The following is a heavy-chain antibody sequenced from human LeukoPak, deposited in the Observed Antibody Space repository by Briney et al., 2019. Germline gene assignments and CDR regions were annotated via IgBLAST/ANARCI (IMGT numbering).Heavy chain of an antibody. CDR3: AAYKAAALGGAFDI. J-gene: IGHJ3*02. CDR1: GFTFSSYA. V-gene: IGHV3-23*01. CDR2: ISGSGGST. Sequence: GGSLRLSCAASGFTFSSYAMSWVRQAPGKGLEWVSAISGSGGSTYYADSVKGRFTISRDNSKNTLYLQMNSLRAEDTAVYFCAAYKAAALGGAFDIWGQGAMVIVSS. D-gene: IGHD5-24*01.